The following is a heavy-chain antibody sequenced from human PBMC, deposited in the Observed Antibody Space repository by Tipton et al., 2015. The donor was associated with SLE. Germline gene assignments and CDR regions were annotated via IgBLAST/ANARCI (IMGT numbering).Heavy chain of an antibody. CDR1: GGSISSSSYY. J-gene: IGHJ3*02. Sequence: TLSLTCTVSGGSISSSSYYWGWIRQPPGKGLEWIGSIYYSGSTYYNPSLKSRVTISVDTSKNQFSLKLSPVTAADTAVYYCARHMRRRWGSGMAAKIDAFDIWGQGTMVTVSS. D-gene: IGHD3-10*01. CDR3: ARHMRRRWGSGMAAKIDAFDI. V-gene: IGHV4-39*01. CDR2: IYYSGST.